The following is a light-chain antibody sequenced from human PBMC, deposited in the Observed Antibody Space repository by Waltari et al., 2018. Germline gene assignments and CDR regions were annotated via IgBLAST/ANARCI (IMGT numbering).Light chain of an antibody. V-gene: IGLV2-8*01. J-gene: IGLJ2*01. CDR3: SSYAGSNKLI. Sequence: QSALTQPPSASGSPGQTVIISCPGTSSHIGAHKYVSWYQQIPGRAPALIIYEVDRRPPGVPDRFSGSKSGNTASLTVAGLQTEDEGDYYCSSYAGSNKLIFGGVTKLTVL. CDR1: SSHIGAHKY. CDR2: EVD.